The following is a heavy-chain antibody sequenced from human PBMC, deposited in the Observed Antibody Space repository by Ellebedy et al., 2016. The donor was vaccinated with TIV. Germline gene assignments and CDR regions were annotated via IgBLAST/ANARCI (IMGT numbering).Heavy chain of an antibody. J-gene: IGHJ4*02. Sequence: GSLRLXCTVSGGPISSSSYYWGWIRQPPGKGLEWIGSIYHSGSTYYNPSLKSRVTISVDTSKNQFSLKLSSVTAADTAVYYCARDNQGGYCSGGSCSWADWGQGTLVTVSS. V-gene: IGHV4-39*07. D-gene: IGHD2-15*01. CDR3: ARDNQGGYCSGGSCSWAD. CDR2: IYHSGST. CDR1: GGPISSSSYY.